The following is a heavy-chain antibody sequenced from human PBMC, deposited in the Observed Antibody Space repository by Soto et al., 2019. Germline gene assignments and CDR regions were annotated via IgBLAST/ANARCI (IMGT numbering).Heavy chain of an antibody. Sequence: GGSLRLSCAASGFTFSDYYMSWIRQAPGKGLEWVSYISSSSSYTNYADSVKGRFTISRDNAKNSLYLQMNSLRAEDTAVYYCARDRDTPSAIYYYYYGMDVWGQGTTVTVSS. D-gene: IGHD5-18*01. J-gene: IGHJ6*02. V-gene: IGHV3-11*06. CDR1: GFTFSDYY. CDR2: ISSSSSYT. CDR3: ARDRDTPSAIYYYYYGMDV.